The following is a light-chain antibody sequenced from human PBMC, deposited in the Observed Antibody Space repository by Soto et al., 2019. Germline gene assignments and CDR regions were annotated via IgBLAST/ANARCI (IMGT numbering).Light chain of an antibody. Sequence: QSALTQPASVSGSPGQSITISCTGTSNDVGGYNYVSWYQQHPGKAPKPMIYDVSNRPSGVSNRFSGSKSGNTASLTISGLQAEDEADYYCSSYTSSSTLFGTGTKLTVL. V-gene: IGLV2-14*01. CDR2: DVS. J-gene: IGLJ1*01. CDR1: SNDVGGYNY. CDR3: SSYTSSSTL.